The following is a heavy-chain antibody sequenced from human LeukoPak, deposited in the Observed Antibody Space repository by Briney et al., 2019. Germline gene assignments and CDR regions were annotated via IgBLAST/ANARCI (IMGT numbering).Heavy chain of an antibody. J-gene: IGHJ4*02. CDR2: IYYSGST. CDR1: GGSISSSSYY. CDR3: ARHSGRRVLRFLEPETYYFDY. Sequence: SETLSLTCTVSGGSISSSSYYWGWIRQPPGKGLEWIGSIYYSGSTYYNPSLKSRVTISVDTSKNQFSLKLSSVTAADTAVYYCARHSGRRVLRFLEPETYYFDYWGQGTLVTVSS. V-gene: IGHV4-39*01. D-gene: IGHD3-3*01.